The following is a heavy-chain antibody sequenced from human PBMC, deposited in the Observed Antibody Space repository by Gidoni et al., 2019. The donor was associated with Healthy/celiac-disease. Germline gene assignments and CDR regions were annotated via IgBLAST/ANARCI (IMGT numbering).Heavy chain of an antibody. V-gene: IGHV4-34*01. CDR3: ARGESGSYYGANSGYFDL. CDR2: INHSGST. D-gene: IGHD1-26*01. CDR1: GVSFSGYY. J-gene: IGHJ2*01. Sequence: QVQLQQWGAGLLKPSETLSLTCAVYGVSFSGYYWSWIRQTPGKGLEWIGEINHSGSTNYNPSLKSRVTISVDTSKNQFSLKLSSVTAADTAVYYCARGESGSYYGANSGYFDLWGRGTLVTVSS.